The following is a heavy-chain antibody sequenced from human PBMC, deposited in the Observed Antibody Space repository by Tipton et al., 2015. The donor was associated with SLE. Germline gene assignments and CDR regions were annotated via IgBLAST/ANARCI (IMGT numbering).Heavy chain of an antibody. CDR1: GGSVSRGGYY. D-gene: IGHD2-21*02. J-gene: IGHJ3*02. CDR3: AKAGGDSMAFDI. V-gene: IGHV4-31*03. Sequence: TLSLTCTVSGGSVSRGGYYWCWIRQHPGKGLEWIGFIYFSGSTFYNPSLKSRVTISVDTSKNQFSLNLNSVTAADTAVYYCAKAGGDSMAFDIWGQGTMVSVSS. CDR2: IYFSGST.